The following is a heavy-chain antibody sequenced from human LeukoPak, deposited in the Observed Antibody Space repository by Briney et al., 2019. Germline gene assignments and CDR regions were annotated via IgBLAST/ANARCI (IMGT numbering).Heavy chain of an antibody. CDR2: IYYSGST. CDR1: GGSISSSSYY. CDR3: ARHLLIPRSTSNWFDP. D-gene: IGHD2/OR15-2a*01. J-gene: IGHJ5*02. V-gene: IGHV4-39*01. Sequence: SETLSLTCTVPGGSISSSSYYWGWIRQPPGKGLEWIGIIYYSGSTYYTPSLKSRVTISEDTSKNQFSLKLSSVSAADTAVYYCARHLLIPRSTSNWFDPWGQGTLVTVSS.